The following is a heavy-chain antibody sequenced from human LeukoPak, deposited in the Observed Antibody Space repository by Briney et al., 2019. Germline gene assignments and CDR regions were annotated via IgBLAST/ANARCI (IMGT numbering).Heavy chain of an antibody. CDR3: ARDRAHSFDY. V-gene: IGHV3-74*01. CDR2: INSDGSST. Sequence: PGGSRRLSCAASGFTFSNYWMHWVRQVPGKGLVWVSRINSDGSSTIYADSVKGRFTISRDNAKNMLYLQMNSLRAEDTAVYYCARDRAHSFDYWGQGTLVTVAS. J-gene: IGHJ4*02. D-gene: IGHD3-10*01. CDR1: GFTFSNYW.